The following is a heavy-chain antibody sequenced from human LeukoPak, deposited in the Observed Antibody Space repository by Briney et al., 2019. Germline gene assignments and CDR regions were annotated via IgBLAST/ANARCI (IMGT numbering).Heavy chain of an antibody. CDR3: ASNYYDSSGYYYTDY. CDR1: GDSVSSNSAA. CDR2: TYYRSKWFN. Sequence: SQTLSLTCAISGDSVSSNSAAWNWIRQSPSRGLEWLGRTYYRSKWFNDYAVSVKGRITINPGTSKNQFSLQLNSVTPEDTAVYYCASNYYDSSGYYYTDYWGQGTLVTVSS. V-gene: IGHV6-1*01. D-gene: IGHD3-22*01. J-gene: IGHJ4*02.